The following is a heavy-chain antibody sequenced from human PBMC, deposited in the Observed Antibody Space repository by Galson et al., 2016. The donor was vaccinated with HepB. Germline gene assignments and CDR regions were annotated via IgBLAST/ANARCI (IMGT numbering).Heavy chain of an antibody. CDR2: ISSSGDFI. CDR3: TKCRGYSSPGGVPGGPFDY. J-gene: IGHJ4*02. V-gene: IGHV3-21*06. Sequence: SLRLSCAASGISFSTFSMNWVRQAPGQGLEWLSSISSSGDFINYADSVKGRFTISRDNFNNTLYLQMNSLRPEDTAVNYCTKCRGYSSPGGVPGGPFDYWGQRALITVSS. CDR1: GISFSTFS. D-gene: IGHD6-13*01.